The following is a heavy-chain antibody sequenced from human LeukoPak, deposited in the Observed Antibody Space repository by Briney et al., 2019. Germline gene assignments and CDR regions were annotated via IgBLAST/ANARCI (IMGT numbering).Heavy chain of an antibody. J-gene: IGHJ5*02. CDR3: ARRWCDSGGSCNWFDP. Sequence: PSETLSLTCTVSGGSISSSIYYWGWNRPPPGKGLEWIGGIHYSGKTYYNPSHKSRVTISVDTSKNQCSLRLSSVTAADTAEYYCARRWCDSGGSCNWFDPWGQGTLVTVSS. V-gene: IGHV4-39*01. CDR2: IHYSGKT. CDR1: GGSISSSIYY. D-gene: IGHD2-15*01.